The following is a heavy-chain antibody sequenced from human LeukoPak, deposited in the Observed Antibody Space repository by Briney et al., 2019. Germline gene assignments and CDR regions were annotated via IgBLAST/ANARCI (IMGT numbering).Heavy chain of an antibody. J-gene: IGHJ4*02. CDR3: ATAFGSGYDY. Sequence: PGGSLRLSCVASGFTFSRSWMHWVRQAPGKGLVWVSRIHRDGSSTNYADSVKGRFTVSRDNAKNTLYLQMTSLRPEDTAVYYCATAFGSGYDYWGQGTLVTVSS. D-gene: IGHD3-16*01. CDR1: GFTFSRSW. V-gene: IGHV3-74*01. CDR2: IHRDGSST.